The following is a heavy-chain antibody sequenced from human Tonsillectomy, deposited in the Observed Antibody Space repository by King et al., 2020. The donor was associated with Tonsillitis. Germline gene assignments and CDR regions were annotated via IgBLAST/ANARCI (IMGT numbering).Heavy chain of an antibody. CDR1: GFTFSSYS. V-gene: IGHV3-48*01. Sequence: VQLVESGGGLVQPGGSLRLSCAASGFTFSSYSMNWVRQAPGKGLEWVSYISSSRSIIYYADSVKGRFTISRDNAKNSLYLQMNSLRTEDTAVYYCARDVGVAGPTYGMDVWGQGTTVTVSS. D-gene: IGHD6-19*01. J-gene: IGHJ6*02. CDR3: ARDVGVAGPTYGMDV. CDR2: ISSSRSII.